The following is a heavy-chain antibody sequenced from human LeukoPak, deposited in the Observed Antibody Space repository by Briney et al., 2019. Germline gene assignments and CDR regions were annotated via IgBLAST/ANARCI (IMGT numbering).Heavy chain of an antibody. CDR2: SSDSGSST. D-gene: IGHD3-16*02. CDR3: AKDVRPYYYTMDV. Sequence: GGSLRLSCAASGFTFRSNAMSRVRQAPGKGLEWCSTSSDSGSSTYHADSVKGRFTISRDNSKNTLYLQMNSLRAEDTALYFCAKDVRPYYYTMDVWGQGTTVTVSS. CDR1: GFTFRSNA. V-gene: IGHV3-23*01. J-gene: IGHJ6*02.